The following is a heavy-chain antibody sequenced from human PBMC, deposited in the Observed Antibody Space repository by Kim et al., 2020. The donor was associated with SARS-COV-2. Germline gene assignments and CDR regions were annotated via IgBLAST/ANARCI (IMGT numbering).Heavy chain of an antibody. V-gene: IGHV4-59*13. J-gene: IGHJ6*02. CDR2: IYYSGST. CDR3: ARVGGYCSGGSCYEYYYYYYGMDV. D-gene: IGHD2-15*01. Sequence: SETLSLTCTVSGGSISSYYWSWIRQPPGKGLEWIGYIYYSGSTNYNPSLKSRVTISVDTSKNQFSLKLSSVTAADTAVYYCARVGGYCSGGSCYEYYYYYYGMDVWGQGTTVTVSS. CDR1: GGSISSYY.